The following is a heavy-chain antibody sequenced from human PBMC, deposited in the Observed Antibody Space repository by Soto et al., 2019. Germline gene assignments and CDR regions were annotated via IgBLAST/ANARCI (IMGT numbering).Heavy chain of an antibody. J-gene: IGHJ4*02. CDR3: SRGGYYDILTGYSNFDY. V-gene: IGHV3-30-3*01. D-gene: IGHD3-9*01. Sequence: QVQLVESGGGVVQPGRSLRLSCAASGFTFSSYAMHWVRQAPGKGLEWVAVISYDGSNKYYADSVKGRFTISRDNSKNTLYLQMNSLRAEDTAVYYCSRGGYYDILTGYSNFDYWGQGTLVTVSS. CDR2: ISYDGSNK. CDR1: GFTFSSYA.